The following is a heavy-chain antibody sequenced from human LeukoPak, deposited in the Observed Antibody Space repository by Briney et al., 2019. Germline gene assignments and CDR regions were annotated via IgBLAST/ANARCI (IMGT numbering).Heavy chain of an antibody. V-gene: IGHV3-30*03. Sequence: GGSLRLSCAASGFTFSSYGMHWVRQAPGKGLEWVAVISYDGSNKYYADSVKGRFTISRDNSKNTLYLQMNSLRADDTALYYCARSPHILTGENFDYWGQGTLVTVSS. CDR2: ISYDGSNK. D-gene: IGHD3-9*01. J-gene: IGHJ4*02. CDR1: GFTFSSYG. CDR3: ARSPHILTGENFDY.